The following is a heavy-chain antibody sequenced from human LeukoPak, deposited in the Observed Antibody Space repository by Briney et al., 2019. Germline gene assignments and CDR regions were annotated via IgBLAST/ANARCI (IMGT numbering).Heavy chain of an antibody. CDR2: INHSGST. CDR1: GGSFSGYC. Sequence: SETLSLTCAVYGGSFSGYCWSWIRQPPGKGLEWIGEINHSGSTNYNPSLKSRVTISVDTSKNQFSLKLSSVTAADTAVYYCARGEVVITTGRRFDPWGQGTLVTVSS. V-gene: IGHV4-34*01. CDR3: ARGEVVITTGRRFDP. J-gene: IGHJ5*02. D-gene: IGHD3-22*01.